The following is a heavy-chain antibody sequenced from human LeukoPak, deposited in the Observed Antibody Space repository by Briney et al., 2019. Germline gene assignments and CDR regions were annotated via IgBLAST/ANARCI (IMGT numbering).Heavy chain of an antibody. V-gene: IGHV3-30*18. Sequence: GGSLRLSCAASGFIFSSYGMHWARQAPGKGLEWVAVISYDGSNKYYADSVKGRFTISRDNSKNTLYLQMNSLRAEDTSVYYCAKGFSYFDYWGQGTLVTVSS. CDR3: AKGFSYFDY. J-gene: IGHJ4*02. CDR2: ISYDGSNK. CDR1: GFIFSSYG.